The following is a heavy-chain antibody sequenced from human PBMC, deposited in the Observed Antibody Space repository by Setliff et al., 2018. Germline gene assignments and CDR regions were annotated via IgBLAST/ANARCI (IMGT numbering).Heavy chain of an antibody. V-gene: IGHV3-21*01. CDR2: ISSSSSYI. J-gene: IGHJ3*02. CDR3: AREWLQEAFDI. D-gene: IGHD5-12*01. CDR1: GFTFNSYS. Sequence: PGGSLRLSCAASGFTFNSYSMNWVRQAPGKGLEWVSSISSSSSYIYYADSVKGRFTISRDNAKNSLYLQMNSLRAEDTAVYYCAREWLQEAFDIWGQGTMVTVSS.